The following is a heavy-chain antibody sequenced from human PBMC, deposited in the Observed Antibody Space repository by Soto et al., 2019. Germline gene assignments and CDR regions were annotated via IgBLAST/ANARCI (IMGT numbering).Heavy chain of an antibody. CDR2: MNPDSGNT. Sequence: QVQLVQSGAEVKKPGASVKVSCKASGYTFTSYDINWVRQATGQGLEGMGWMNPDSGNTGYAQKCQGRVTMTRNTSMSTAYRELSSLRSEDTAVYYCARSTNDYGDRHWGQGTLVTVSS. CDR1: GYTFTSYD. J-gene: IGHJ4*02. CDR3: ARSTNDYGDRH. V-gene: IGHV1-8*01. D-gene: IGHD4-17*01.